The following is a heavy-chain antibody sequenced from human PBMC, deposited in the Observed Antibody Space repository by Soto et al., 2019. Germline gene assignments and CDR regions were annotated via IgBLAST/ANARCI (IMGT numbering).Heavy chain of an antibody. Sequence: QVQLVQSGAEVKKPGSSVKVSCKASGGTFSSYAISWVRPAPGQGLEWMGGIIPIFGTADYAQKFQGRVTITADESTSTAYMELSSLRSEDTAVYYWAGDPTDYYYYCMDVWGQGTTVTVSS. CDR3: AGDPTDYYYYCMDV. CDR1: GGTFSSYA. CDR2: IIPIFGTA. V-gene: IGHV1-69*12. J-gene: IGHJ6*02.